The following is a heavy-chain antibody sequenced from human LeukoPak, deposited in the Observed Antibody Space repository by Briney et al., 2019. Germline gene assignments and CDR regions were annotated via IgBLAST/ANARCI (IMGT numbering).Heavy chain of an antibody. CDR2: IIPIFGTA. V-gene: IGHV1-69*13. CDR3: ALRGVPAAIDY. Sequence: SVKVPCKASGGTFSSYAISWVRQAPGQGLEWMGGIIPIFGTANYAQKFQGRVTITADESTSTAYMELSSLRSEDTAVYYCALRGVPAAIDYWGQGTLVTVSS. CDR1: GGTFSSYA. D-gene: IGHD2-2*01. J-gene: IGHJ4*02.